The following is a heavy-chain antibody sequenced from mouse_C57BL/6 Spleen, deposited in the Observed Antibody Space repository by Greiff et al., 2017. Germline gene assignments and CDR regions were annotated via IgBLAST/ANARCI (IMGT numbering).Heavy chain of an antibody. CDR1: GYAFSSYW. V-gene: IGHV1-80*01. Sequence: QLKPGASVKISCKASGYAFSSYWMNWVKQRPGKGLEWIGQIYPGDGDTNYNGKFKGKATLTADKSSSTAYMQLSSLTSEDSAVYFCARRGSNYFDYWRQGTTLTVSS. J-gene: IGHJ2*01. D-gene: IGHD1-1*01. CDR3: ARRGSNYFDY. CDR2: IYPGDGDT.